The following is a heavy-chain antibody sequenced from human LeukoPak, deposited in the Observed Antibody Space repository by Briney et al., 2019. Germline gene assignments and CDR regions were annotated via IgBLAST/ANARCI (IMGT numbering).Heavy chain of an antibody. V-gene: IGHV3-23*01. J-gene: IGHJ6*03. CDR1: GFTFSSYA. CDR2: ISGSGGDT. Sequence: GGSLRLSCAASGFTFSSYAMSWVRQAPEKGLEWVSAISGSGGDTSYAGSVKGRFTISRDNSKNTLYLQMNSLRAEDTAVYYCARDGRATDFWSGYDYYYYYYMDVWGKGTTVTVSS. CDR3: ARDGRATDFWSGYDYYYYYYMDV. D-gene: IGHD3-3*01.